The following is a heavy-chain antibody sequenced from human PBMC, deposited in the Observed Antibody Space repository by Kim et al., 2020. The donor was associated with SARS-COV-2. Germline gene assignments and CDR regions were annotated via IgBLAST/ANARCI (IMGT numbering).Heavy chain of an antibody. CDR2: IKSKTDGGTT. Sequence: GGSLRLSCAASGFTFSNAWMSWVRQAPGKGLEWVGRIKSKTDGGTTDYAAPVKGRFTISRDDSKNTLYLQMNSLKTEDTAVYYCTTGGSGPSYYYYYYGMDVWGQGTTVTVSS. CDR1: GFTFSNAW. V-gene: IGHV3-15*01. CDR3: TTGGSGPSYYYYYYGMDV. D-gene: IGHD6-19*01. J-gene: IGHJ6*02.